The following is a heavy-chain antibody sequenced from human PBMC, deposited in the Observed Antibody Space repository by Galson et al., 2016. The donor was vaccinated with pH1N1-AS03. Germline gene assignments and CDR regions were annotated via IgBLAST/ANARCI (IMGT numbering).Heavy chain of an antibody. V-gene: IGHV3-30*01. CDR3: ARESRGVGAIEGGFDP. D-gene: IGHD1-26*01. CDR1: GFTLSHYG. CDR2: VSYDGSNK. J-gene: IGHJ5*02. Sequence: SLRLSCAASGFTLSHYGMHWVRQAPGKGLECVAVVSYDGSNKYYGDSVKGRFTISRDNSKNTLFLQVNGLRPEDTGVYYCARESRGVGAIEGGFDPGGQGTLVTVSS.